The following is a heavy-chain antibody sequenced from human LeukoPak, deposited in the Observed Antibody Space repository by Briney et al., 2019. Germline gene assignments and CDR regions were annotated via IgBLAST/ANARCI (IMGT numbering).Heavy chain of an antibody. J-gene: IGHJ4*02. CDR3: ASDDQLELLLY. CDR2: ISSSGSTI. CDR1: GFTFSDYY. D-gene: IGHD1-7*01. Sequence: TTGGSLRLSCAASGFTFSDYYMSWIRQAPGKGLEWVSYISSSGSTIYYADSVKGRFTISRDNAKNSLYLQMNSLRAEDTAVYYCASDDQLELLLYWGQGTLVTVSS. V-gene: IGHV3-11*01.